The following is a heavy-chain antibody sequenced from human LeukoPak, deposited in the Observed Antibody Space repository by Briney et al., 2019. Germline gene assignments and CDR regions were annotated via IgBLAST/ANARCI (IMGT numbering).Heavy chain of an antibody. J-gene: IGHJ4*02. CDR2: ISGSGGST. CDR1: GFTFSSYA. V-gene: IGHV3-23*01. CDR3: AKDRRGCSGGSCYTEDPFDY. Sequence: GGSLRLSCAASGFTFSSYAMSWVRQAPGKGLEWVSAISGSGGSTYYADSVKGRFTISRDNSKNTLYLQMNSLRAEDTAVYYCAKDRRGCSGGSCYTEDPFDYWGQGTLVTVSS. D-gene: IGHD2-15*01.